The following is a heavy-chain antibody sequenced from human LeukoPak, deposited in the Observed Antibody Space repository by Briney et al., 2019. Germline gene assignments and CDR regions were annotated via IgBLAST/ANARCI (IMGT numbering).Heavy chain of an antibody. CDR2: IKSKTGGGTT. CDR1: GFTFSNAW. CDR3: TTAYYDSSGYYNDY. Sequence: GGSLRLSCAASGFTFSNAWMSWVRQAPGKGLEWVGRIKSKTGGGTTDYAAPVKGRCTISRDDSKNTLYLQMNSLKTEDTAVYYCTTAYYDSSGYYNDYWGQGTLVTVSS. J-gene: IGHJ4*02. V-gene: IGHV3-15*01. D-gene: IGHD3-22*01.